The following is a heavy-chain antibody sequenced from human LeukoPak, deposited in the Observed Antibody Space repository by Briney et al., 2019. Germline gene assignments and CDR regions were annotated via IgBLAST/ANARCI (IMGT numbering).Heavy chain of an antibody. CDR2: ISYDGSNK. D-gene: IGHD4-23*01. CDR3: ARDLRPDYGGNYYRYFDL. Sequence: GGSLRLSCAASGFTFSSYAVHWVRQAPGQGLEWVAFISYDGSNKYYADSVKGRFTISRDNAKNSLYLQMNSLRAEDTAVYYCARDLRPDYGGNYYRYFDLWGRGTLVTVSS. CDR1: GFTFSSYA. V-gene: IGHV3-30-3*01. J-gene: IGHJ2*01.